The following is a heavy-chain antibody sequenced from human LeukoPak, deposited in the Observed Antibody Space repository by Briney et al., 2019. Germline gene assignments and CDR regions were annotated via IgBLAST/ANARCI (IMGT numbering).Heavy chain of an antibody. D-gene: IGHD6-13*01. V-gene: IGHV3-7*01. CDR3: AKDDNSWSLDY. CDR1: GFTFSHYW. Sequence: GGSLRLSCAASGFTFSHYWMSWVRQAPGKGLERLASIKQDGSQKYYGDSVKGRFTSSRDNAQNSLYLQMNSLRAADTAFYYCAKDDNSWSLDYWGQGTLVTVSS. J-gene: IGHJ4*02. CDR2: IKQDGSQK.